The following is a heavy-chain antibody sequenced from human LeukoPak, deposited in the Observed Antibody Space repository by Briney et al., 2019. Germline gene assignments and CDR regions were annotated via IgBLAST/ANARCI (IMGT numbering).Heavy chain of an antibody. J-gene: IGHJ4*02. D-gene: IGHD3-22*01. V-gene: IGHV1-2*02. Sequence: ASVKVSCKASGYTFTGYYMHWVRQAPGQGLEWMGWINPNSGGTNYAQKFQGRVTMTRDTSISTAYMELSRLRSDDTAVYYCARDRKYYYDSSGYFDYWGRGTLVTVSS. CDR2: INPNSGGT. CDR3: ARDRKYYYDSSGYFDY. CDR1: GYTFTGYY.